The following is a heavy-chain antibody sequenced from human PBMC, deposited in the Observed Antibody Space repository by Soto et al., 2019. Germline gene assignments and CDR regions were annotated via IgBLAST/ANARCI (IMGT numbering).Heavy chain of an antibody. CDR2: IRSKANSYAT. D-gene: IGHD6-6*01. Sequence: GGSLRLSCAASGFTFSGSAMHWVRQASGKGLEWVGRIRSKANSYATAYAASVKGRFTISRDDSKNTAYLQMNSLKTEDTAVYYCTYSSSSPEYFQHWGQGTLVTVSS. J-gene: IGHJ1*01. CDR1: GFTFSGSA. V-gene: IGHV3-73*01. CDR3: TYSSSSPEYFQH.